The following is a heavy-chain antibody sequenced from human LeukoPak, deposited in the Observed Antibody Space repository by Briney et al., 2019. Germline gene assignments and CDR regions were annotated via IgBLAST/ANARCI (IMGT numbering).Heavy chain of an antibody. V-gene: IGHV3-48*03. CDR2: ISSSGTTI. CDR3: ARERGIFTGYYYGMDV. Sequence: PGGSLRLSCAASGITLSSAEMNWVRQAPGKGLEWISYISSSGTTIHYADSVKGRYTVSRDNGEQSMYLQMNSLRAEDTAVYYCARERGIFTGYYYGMDVWGQGTTVTVSS. J-gene: IGHJ6*02. CDR1: GITLSSAE. D-gene: IGHD2-15*01.